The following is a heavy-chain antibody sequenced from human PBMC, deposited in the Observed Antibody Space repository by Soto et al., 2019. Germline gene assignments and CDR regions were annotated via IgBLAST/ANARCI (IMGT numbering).Heavy chain of an antibody. CDR2: IYSGGST. CDR1: GFTVSSNY. V-gene: IGHV3-53*04. D-gene: IGHD3-16*01. J-gene: IGHJ4*02. CDR3: ARGTSTFHDY. Sequence: EVQLVESGGGLVQPGGSQRLSCADSGFTVSSNYMSWVRQAPGKGLEWVSVIYSGGSTYYADSVKGRFTISRHNSKNTLYLQMNSLRAEDTAVYYCARGTSTFHDYWGQGTLVTVSS.